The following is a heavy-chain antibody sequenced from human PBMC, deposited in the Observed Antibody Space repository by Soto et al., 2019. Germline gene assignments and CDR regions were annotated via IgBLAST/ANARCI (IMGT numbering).Heavy chain of an antibody. CDR3: ARDTGYSSSWYYYYYAMDV. CDR2: INHSGST. Sequence: PSETLSLTCAVYGGSFSGYYWSWIRQPPGKGLEWIGEINHSGSTNYNPSLKSRVTISVDTSKNQFSLKLSSVTAADTAVYYCARDTGYSSSWYYYYYAMDVWGQGTTVTVSS. V-gene: IGHV4-34*01. CDR1: GGSFSGYY. D-gene: IGHD6-13*01. J-gene: IGHJ6*02.